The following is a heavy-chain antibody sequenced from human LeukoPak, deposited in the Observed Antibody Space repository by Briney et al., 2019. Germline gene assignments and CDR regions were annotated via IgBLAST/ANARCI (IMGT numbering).Heavy chain of an antibody. D-gene: IGHD2-21*02. CDR3: ARDPAMTFNWFDP. Sequence: SETLPLTCAVSGYSIGSGYYWAWIRQPPGKGLEWIASIYHSGTAYSNPSLQSRVTLPVDTSKNQFSLKVSSVTAADTAVYYCARDPAMTFNWFDPWGQGTLVSVSS. J-gene: IGHJ5*02. CDR2: IYHSGTA. V-gene: IGHV4-38-2*02. CDR1: GYSIGSGYY.